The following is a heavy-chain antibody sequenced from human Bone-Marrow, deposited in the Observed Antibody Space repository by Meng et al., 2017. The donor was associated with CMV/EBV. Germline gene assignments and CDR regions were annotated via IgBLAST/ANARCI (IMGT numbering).Heavy chain of an antibody. Sequence: SETLSLTCNFSGGFIRDEGYYWSWVRQHPGKGLEWIGYIYYSGNTYYTPSLKSRVTMSVDTSKNQFSLNLSSVTVADTAVYYCARTGYSTYARDVWGHGATVTVTS. CDR1: GGFIRDEGYY. CDR3: ARTGYSTYARDV. CDR2: IYYSGNT. V-gene: IGHV4-31*03. J-gene: IGHJ6*02. D-gene: IGHD4-11*01.